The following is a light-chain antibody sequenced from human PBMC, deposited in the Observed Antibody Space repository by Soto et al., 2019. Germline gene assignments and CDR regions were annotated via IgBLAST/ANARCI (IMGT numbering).Light chain of an antibody. J-gene: IGKJ1*01. V-gene: IGKV1-39*01. CDR2: AAS. CDR1: QSISSY. CDR3: QQRYSTPRT. Sequence: DIQMTQSPSSLSSSFGDRVTITCRASQSISSYLNWYQQKPGKAPKLLIYAASSLQSGVPSRFSGSGSGTDFTLTISSLKNEDFATYYCQQRYSTPRTFGQGTKVDIK.